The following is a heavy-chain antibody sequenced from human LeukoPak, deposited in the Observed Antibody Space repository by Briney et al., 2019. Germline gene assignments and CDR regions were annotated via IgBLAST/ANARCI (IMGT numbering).Heavy chain of an antibody. CDR3: AKEIWPTVTTPGHTHFDY. V-gene: IGHV3-74*01. CDR1: GFTSSSYW. CDR2: INSDGSST. J-gene: IGHJ4*02. D-gene: IGHD4-17*01. Sequence: GGSLRLSCAASGFTSSSYWMHWVRQAPGKGLVWVSRINSDGSSTSYADSVKGRFTISRDNAKNTLYLQMNSLRAEDTAVYYCAKEIWPTVTTPGHTHFDYWGQGTLVTVSS.